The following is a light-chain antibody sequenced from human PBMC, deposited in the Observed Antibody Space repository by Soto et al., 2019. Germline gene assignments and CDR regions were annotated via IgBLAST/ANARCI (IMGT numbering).Light chain of an antibody. CDR3: QQRFSTPLS. CDR1: QSVNKY. CDR2: AAT. V-gene: IGKV1-39*01. J-gene: IGKJ4*01. Sequence: DIQMTQSPSSLSASVGDRVTISCRASQSVNKYLNWYQQKPGNVPTLLIYAATTLQGGVPSRFNGSGFGTDFTVTISNLQPEDFATYYCQQRFSTPLSFGGGTKVDIK.